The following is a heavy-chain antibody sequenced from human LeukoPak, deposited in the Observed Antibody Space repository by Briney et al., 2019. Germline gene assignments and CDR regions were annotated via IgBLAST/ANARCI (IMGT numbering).Heavy chain of an antibody. Sequence: ASVKVSCKACGYTFTTYYVHWVRQAPGQGLEWMGIINPSGGGTAYAQKFQGRVTMTRDTSTSTVYMEPSSLTSEDTAVFYCARDRQGGVDAFDVWGQGTMVTVSS. V-gene: IGHV1-46*01. CDR3: ARDRQGGVDAFDV. D-gene: IGHD3-10*01. CDR1: GYTFTTYY. CDR2: INPSGGGT. J-gene: IGHJ3*01.